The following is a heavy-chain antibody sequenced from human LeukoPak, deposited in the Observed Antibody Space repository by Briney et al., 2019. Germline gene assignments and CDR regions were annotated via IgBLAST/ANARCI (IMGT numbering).Heavy chain of an antibody. CDR3: ARLITFGGVIVEDY. CDR2: INPNGGGT. D-gene: IGHD3-16*02. CDR1: GYTFTGYY. V-gene: IGHV1-2*02. J-gene: IGHJ4*02. Sequence: ASVKVSCKASGYTFTGYYMHWVRQAPGQGLEWMGWINPNGGGTNYAQKFQGRVTMTRDTSISTAYMELSRLRSDDTAVYYCARLITFGGVIVEDYWGQGTLVTVSS.